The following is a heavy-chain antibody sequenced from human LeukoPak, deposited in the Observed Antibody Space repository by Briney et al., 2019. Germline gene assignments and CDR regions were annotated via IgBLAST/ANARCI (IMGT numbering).Heavy chain of an antibody. D-gene: IGHD6-13*01. CDR2: MNSDGSDI. CDR1: GFTFSSYW. CDR3: ARDLYSSSWYDY. Sequence: GGSLRLSCAASGFTFSSYWMHWVRQAPGEGLVWVSRMNSDGSDIRYADSVKGRFTISRDNAKNTLYLQMNSLRAEDTAVYYCARDLYSSSWYDYWGQGTLVTVSS. J-gene: IGHJ4*02. V-gene: IGHV3-74*01.